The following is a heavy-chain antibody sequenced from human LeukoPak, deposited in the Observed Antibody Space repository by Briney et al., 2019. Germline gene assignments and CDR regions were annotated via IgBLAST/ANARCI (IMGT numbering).Heavy chain of an antibody. V-gene: IGHV3-72*01. J-gene: IGHJ4*02. D-gene: IGHD3-10*01. Sequence: PGGSLRLSCAASGFTFSDHYMDWVRQAPGKGLEWAGRTRNKANSYTTEYAASVKGRFTISRDDSKNSLYLQMNSLKTEDTAVYYCRGPLWWGQGTLVTVSS. CDR1: GFTFSDHY. CDR2: TRNKANSYTT. CDR3: RGPLW.